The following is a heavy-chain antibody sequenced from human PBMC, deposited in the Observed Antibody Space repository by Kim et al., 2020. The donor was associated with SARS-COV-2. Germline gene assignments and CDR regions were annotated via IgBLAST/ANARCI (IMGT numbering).Heavy chain of an antibody. V-gene: IGHV3-49*04. J-gene: IGHJ5*02. Sequence: GGSLRLSCTASESTFSDYCMSWVRQAPGMGLEWLGFIRAKAFGATTEYAASVKGRFTISRDDSKNIAYLQMDSLKSEDTAEYYCTNIVVVRTPRWADP. CDR2: IRAKAFGATT. CDR1: ESTFSDYC. CDR3: TNIVVVRTPRWADP. D-gene: IGHD2-2*01.